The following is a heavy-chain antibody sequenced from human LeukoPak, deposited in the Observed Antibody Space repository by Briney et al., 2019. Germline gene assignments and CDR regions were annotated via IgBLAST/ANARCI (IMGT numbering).Heavy chain of an antibody. CDR3: ARPYCNGGSCHDYFDY. Sequence: SVKVSCKASGYTFTGYYMHWVRQAPGQGLEWMGWINPYSGGTNYAQKFQGRVTMTRDTSISTAYMELRRLSSDDTAIYYCARPYCNGGSCHDYFDYWGQGTLVSVSS. J-gene: IGHJ4*02. CDR1: GYTFTGYY. D-gene: IGHD2-15*01. V-gene: IGHV1-2*02. CDR2: INPYSGGT.